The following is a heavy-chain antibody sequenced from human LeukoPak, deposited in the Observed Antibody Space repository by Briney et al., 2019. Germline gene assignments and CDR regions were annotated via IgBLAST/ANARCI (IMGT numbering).Heavy chain of an antibody. Sequence: GGSLRLSCAASGFTFSSYWMGWVRQAPGKGLEWVANIKQDGSEKYYVDSVKGRFTISRDNAKNSLYLQMNSLRAEDTAVYYCARSGYSSSWYFDYWGQGTLVTVSS. J-gene: IGHJ4*02. D-gene: IGHD6-13*01. CDR3: ARSGYSSSWYFDY. CDR2: IKQDGSEK. CDR1: GFTFSSYW. V-gene: IGHV3-7*01.